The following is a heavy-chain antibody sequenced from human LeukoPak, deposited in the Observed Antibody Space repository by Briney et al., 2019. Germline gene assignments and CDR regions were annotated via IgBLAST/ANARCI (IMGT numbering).Heavy chain of an antibody. D-gene: IGHD3-10*01. V-gene: IGHV1-2*04. Sequence: ASVNVSCKASGYTFTGYYMHWVRQAPGQGLEWMGWINPNSGGTNYAQKFQGWVTMTRDTSISTAYMELSRLRSDDTAVYYCARDRYLRGYNWFDPWGQGTLVTVSS. CDR1: GYTFTGYY. CDR3: ARDRYLRGYNWFDP. CDR2: INPNSGGT. J-gene: IGHJ5*02.